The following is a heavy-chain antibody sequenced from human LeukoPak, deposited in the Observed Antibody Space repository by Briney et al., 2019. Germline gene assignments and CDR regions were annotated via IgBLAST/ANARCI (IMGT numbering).Heavy chain of an antibody. J-gene: IGHJ4*02. V-gene: IGHV4-39*01. CDR1: AGSIASSPHL. CDR2: VFFQNT. CDR3: AKHSGSTGFFDF. D-gene: IGHD1-26*01. Sequence: PSETLSLTCSVSAGSIASSPHLWGWIRQTPGEGLEWIGSVFFQNTYYNPSLQSRASISVDTSKSHFSLDLRSVTGADTALYSSAKHSGSTGFFDFWGRGIVVTVSS.